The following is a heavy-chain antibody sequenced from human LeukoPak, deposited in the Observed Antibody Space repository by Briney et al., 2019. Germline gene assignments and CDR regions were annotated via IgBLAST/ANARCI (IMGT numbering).Heavy chain of an antibody. CDR3: ARVGDGSGSYYNVGEFGY. J-gene: IGHJ4*02. V-gene: IGHV1-69*01. CDR2: IIPIFGTA. CDR1: GGTFSSYA. D-gene: IGHD3-10*01. Sequence: SVKVSCKASGGTFSSYAISWVRQAPGQGLEWMGGIIPIFGTANYAQKFQGRVTITADESTSTAYMELNSLRSEDTAVYYCARVGDGSGSYYNVGEFGYWGQGTLVTVSS.